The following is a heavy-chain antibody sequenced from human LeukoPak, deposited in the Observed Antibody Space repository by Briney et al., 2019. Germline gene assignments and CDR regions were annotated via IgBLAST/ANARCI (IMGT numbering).Heavy chain of an antibody. V-gene: IGHV3-23*01. CDR1: GFSFSTFA. D-gene: IGHD4-17*01. CDR2: IHGSGDRT. CDR3: AKDQGNDYGDQLHF. J-gene: IGHJ4*02. Sequence: GGSLRLSCAASGFSFSTFAMTWVRQAPGKGLEWVSAIHGSGDRTYYADSVKGRFTISRDNSKNRVYLQMNSLRAEDTAVYYRAKDQGNDYGDQLHFWGQGTLVTVSS.